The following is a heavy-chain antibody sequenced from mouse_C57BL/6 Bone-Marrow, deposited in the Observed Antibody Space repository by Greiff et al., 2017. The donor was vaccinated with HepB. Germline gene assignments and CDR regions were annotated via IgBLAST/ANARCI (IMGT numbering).Heavy chain of an antibody. CDR2: VYPGSGSI. J-gene: IGHJ3*01. CDR3: ARHEDGYGNYEFAY. D-gene: IGHD2-10*02. Sequence: QVQLQQSGAELVKPGASVKLSCKASGYTFTEYTIHWVKQRSGQGLEWIGWVYPGSGSIKYNEKFKDKATLTADKASSTVYMELRRLTSEDSAVYFCARHEDGYGNYEFAYWGQGTLVTVSA. V-gene: IGHV1-62-2*01. CDR1: GYTFTEYT.